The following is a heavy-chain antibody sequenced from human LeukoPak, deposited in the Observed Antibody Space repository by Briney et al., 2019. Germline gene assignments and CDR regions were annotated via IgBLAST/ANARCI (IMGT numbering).Heavy chain of an antibody. CDR1: GGTFSSHA. Sequence: GASVKVSCKASGGTFSSHAISWVRQAPGQGLEWMGGIIPIFGTTNYAQKFQGRVMITTDESTSTGYMELRSLRSDDTAVYYCARGDSGHDYGFDYWGQGTLVTVSS. J-gene: IGHJ4*02. CDR3: ARGDSGHDYGFDY. CDR2: IIPIFGTT. V-gene: IGHV1-69*05. D-gene: IGHD5-12*01.